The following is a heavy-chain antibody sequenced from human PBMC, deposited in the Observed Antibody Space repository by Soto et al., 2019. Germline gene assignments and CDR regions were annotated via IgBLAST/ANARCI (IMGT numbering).Heavy chain of an antibody. Sequence: QVQLVESGGGVVQPGRSLRLSCAASGFTFSSYGMHWVRQAPGKGLEWVAVIWYDGSNKYYADSVKGRFTISRDNSKNTLYLQMNSLRAEDTAVYYCARLGSYSAFDYWGQGTLVTVSS. V-gene: IGHV3-33*01. CDR3: ARLGSYSAFDY. D-gene: IGHD1-26*01. J-gene: IGHJ4*02. CDR2: IWYDGSNK. CDR1: GFTFSSYG.